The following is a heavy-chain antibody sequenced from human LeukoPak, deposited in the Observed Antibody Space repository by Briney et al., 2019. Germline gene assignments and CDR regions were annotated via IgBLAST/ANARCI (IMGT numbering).Heavy chain of an antibody. CDR2: ISGSGVGT. J-gene: IGHJ4*02. CDR1: GFTFSSYA. V-gene: IGHV3-23*01. Sequence: GGSLRLSCAASGFTFSSYAMNWVRQAPGKGLEWVSGISGSGVGTYYADSVKGRFTISRDNSKSTLYLHMNSLRAEDTAVYYCAKSGYSGYDFRNFDYWGQGTLVTVSS. D-gene: IGHD5-12*01. CDR3: AKSGYSGYDFRNFDY.